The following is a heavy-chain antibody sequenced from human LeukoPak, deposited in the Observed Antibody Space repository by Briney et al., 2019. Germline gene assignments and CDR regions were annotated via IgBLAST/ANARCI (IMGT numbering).Heavy chain of an antibody. V-gene: IGHV1-8*02. Sequence: ASVKVSCKASGGTFSSYAINWVRQASGQGLEWMGWMNPNSGNTGYAQKFQGRVTMTRNTSISTAYMELSSLRSEDTAVYYCARRYRRDGYNLLGYWGQGTLVTVS. CDR1: GGTFSSYA. CDR2: MNPNSGNT. J-gene: IGHJ4*02. D-gene: IGHD5-24*01. CDR3: ARRYRRDGYNLLGY.